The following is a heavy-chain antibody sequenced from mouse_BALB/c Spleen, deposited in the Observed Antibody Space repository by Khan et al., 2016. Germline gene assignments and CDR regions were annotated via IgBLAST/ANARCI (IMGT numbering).Heavy chain of an antibody. D-gene: IGHD2-4*01. CDR3: ESDYDYYGDWYFDV. CDR1: GYTFTNYG. Sequence: QIQLVQSGPELKKPGETVKISCKASGYTFTNYGMNWVKQAPGKGLKWLGWMNTYTGEPTYADDFKGRFAFSLKTSASTAYLQINNLKNEDTATYFCESDYDYYGDWYFDVWGAGTTVTVSS. J-gene: IGHJ1*01. CDR2: MNTYTGEP. V-gene: IGHV9-3-1*01.